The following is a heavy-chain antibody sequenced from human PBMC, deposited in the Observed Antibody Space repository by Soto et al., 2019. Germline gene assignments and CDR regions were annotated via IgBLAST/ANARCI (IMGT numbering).Heavy chain of an antibody. Sequence: EVQLLESGGGLVQPGGFLRLSCTASGFTFSSHAMTWVRQAPGKGLEWVSGLSDSGGSTYYADSVKGRFTISRDNSMKTLYLQMNTLRAEDTAVYYCAKVSSSWYSGFFDLWGQGTLVTVSS. CDR3: AKVSSSWYSGFFDL. CDR2: LSDSGGST. J-gene: IGHJ4*02. V-gene: IGHV3-23*01. D-gene: IGHD6-13*01. CDR1: GFTFSSHA.